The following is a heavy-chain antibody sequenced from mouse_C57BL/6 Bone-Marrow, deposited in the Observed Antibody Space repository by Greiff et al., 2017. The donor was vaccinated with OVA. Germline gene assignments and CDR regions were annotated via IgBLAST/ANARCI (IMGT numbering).Heavy chain of an antibody. CDR3: ATGDGYYCFDY. CDR1: GFTFSDYG. D-gene: IGHD2-3*01. CDR2: ISSGSSTI. Sequence: EVQGVESGGGLVKPGGSLKLSCAASGFTFSDYGMHWVRQAPEKGLEWVAYISSGSSTIYYADTVKGRFTISRDNAKNTLFLQMTSLRSEDTAMYYCATGDGYYCFDYWGQGTTLTVSS. V-gene: IGHV5-17*01. J-gene: IGHJ2*01.